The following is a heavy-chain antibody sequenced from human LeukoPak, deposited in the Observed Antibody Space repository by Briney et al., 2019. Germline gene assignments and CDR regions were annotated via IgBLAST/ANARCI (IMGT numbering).Heavy chain of an antibody. D-gene: IGHD3-22*01. V-gene: IGHV3-66*01. CDR1: GFTFSSYA. Sequence: GGSLRLSCAASGFTFSSYAMSWVRQAPGKGLEWVSVIYSGGSTYYADSVKGRFTISRDNSKNTLYLQMNSLRAEDTAVYYCARNPRSSGYSNFDYWGQGTLVTVSS. CDR3: ARNPRSSGYSNFDY. J-gene: IGHJ4*02. CDR2: IYSGGST.